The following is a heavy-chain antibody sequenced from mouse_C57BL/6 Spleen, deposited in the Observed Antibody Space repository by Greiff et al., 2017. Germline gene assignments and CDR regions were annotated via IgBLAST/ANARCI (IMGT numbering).Heavy chain of an antibody. V-gene: IGHV1-64*01. CDR2: IHPNSGST. J-gene: IGHJ4*01. D-gene: IGHD1-1*01. Sequence: QVQLQQPGAELVKPGASVTLSCKASGYTFTSYWVHWVKQRPGQGLEWIGMIHPNSGSTNYNEKFKSKATLTVDKSSSTAYMQLSRLTSEDSAVYYCACTTGIARKAMDDWGQGTSGTVSS. CDR3: ACTTGIARKAMDD. CDR1: GYTFTSYW.